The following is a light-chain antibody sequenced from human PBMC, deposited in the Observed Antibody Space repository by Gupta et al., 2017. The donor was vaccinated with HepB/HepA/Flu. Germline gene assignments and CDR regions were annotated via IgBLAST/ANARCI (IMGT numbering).Light chain of an antibody. Sequence: DIQLTQSPSFLSASVGDRVTITCRASQGIRTYLAWYQQKPGKAPNLLIYAASTLQSGVPSRFSGSRSGTEFSLTISNLQPADFATYYCQQLNTYPITFGQGTRLEI. CDR1: QGIRTY. J-gene: IGKJ5*01. CDR2: AAS. V-gene: IGKV1-9*01. CDR3: QQLNTYPIT.